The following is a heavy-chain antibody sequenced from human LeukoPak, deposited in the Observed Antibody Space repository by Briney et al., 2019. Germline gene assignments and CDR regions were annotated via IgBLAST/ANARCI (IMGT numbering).Heavy chain of an antibody. Sequence: ASVKVSCKASGYTFTSYGISWVRQAPGQGLEWMGWISAYNGNTNYAQKLQGRVTMTTDTSTSTAYMELRSLRSDDTAVYYCARVLSHYRDSDWFDPWGQGTLVTVSS. CDR3: ARVLSHYRDSDWFDP. J-gene: IGHJ5*02. D-gene: IGHD4-17*01. CDR2: ISAYNGNT. V-gene: IGHV1-18*04. CDR1: GYTFTSYG.